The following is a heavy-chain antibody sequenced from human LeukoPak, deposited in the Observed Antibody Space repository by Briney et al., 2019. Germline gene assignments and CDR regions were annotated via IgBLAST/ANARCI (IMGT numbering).Heavy chain of an antibody. CDR3: SRGTTSIDF. CDR2: IRTSSSYI. V-gene: IGHV3-21*01. CDR1: GFTFSSYN. Sequence: PAGSLRLSCAASGFTFSSYNMNWVRQAPGKGLEWVLFIRTSSSYIYYGDSLKGPFPISRDKAQNSLYLEMNTLRAEDTAVYYWSRGTTSIDFRGQGNPVTVSS. D-gene: IGHD2/OR15-2a*01. J-gene: IGHJ4*02.